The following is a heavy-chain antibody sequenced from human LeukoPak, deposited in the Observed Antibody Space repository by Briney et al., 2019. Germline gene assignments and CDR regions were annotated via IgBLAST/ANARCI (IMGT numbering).Heavy chain of an antibody. CDR1: GGSISSYY. V-gene: IGHV4-4*07. D-gene: IGHD6-19*01. J-gene: IGHJ4*02. CDR2: IYTSGST. CDR3: ARVVAVAAPIDY. Sequence: SETLSLTCTVSGGSISSYYWSWIRQPAGKGLEWIGRIYTSGSTNYNSSLKSRVTISVDKSKNQFSLKLSSVTAADTAVYYCARVVAVAAPIDYWGQGTLVTVSS.